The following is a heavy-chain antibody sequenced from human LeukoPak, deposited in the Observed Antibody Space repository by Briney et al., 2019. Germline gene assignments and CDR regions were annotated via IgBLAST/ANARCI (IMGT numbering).Heavy chain of an antibody. J-gene: IGHJ4*02. Sequence: ASETLSLTCTVSGGSISSYFWSWIRQPPGKGLEWIGYIYYDGNTNYNPSLKSRVTISVDTSKNHFSLKLSSVTAADTAVYFCARTSDPGYFDYWGQGTLVTVSS. CDR2: IYYDGNT. CDR1: GGSISSYF. CDR3: ARTSDPGYFDY. V-gene: IGHV4-59*01.